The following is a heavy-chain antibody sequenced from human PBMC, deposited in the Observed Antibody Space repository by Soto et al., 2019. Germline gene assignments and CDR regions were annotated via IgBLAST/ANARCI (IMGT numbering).Heavy chain of an antibody. J-gene: IGHJ4*02. CDR2: VWYDGTTK. D-gene: IGHD3-10*01. CDR3: ATVDNYYGSVF. CDR1: ASTFSNYG. V-gene: IGHV3-33*01. Sequence: QVQLVESGGGVVQPGTSLRLSCAASASTFSNYGMHWVRQAPGKGLEWVAVVWYDGTTKFYPDSVKGRFTISRDNSNNTPYLQMNSLRVEDTAVYYCATVDNYYGSVFWGQGTLVTVSS.